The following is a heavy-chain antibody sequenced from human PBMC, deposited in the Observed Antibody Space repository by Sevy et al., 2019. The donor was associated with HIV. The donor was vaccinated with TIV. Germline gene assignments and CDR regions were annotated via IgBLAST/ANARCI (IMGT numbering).Heavy chain of an antibody. D-gene: IGHD6-13*01. CDR3: ARHPEGAAAGTGRFDY. Sequence: GESLKISCKGSGYSFTSYWIGWVRQMPGKGLEWMGIIYPGDSDTRYSPSFQGRVAISADKSITTAYLQWSSLKASETAMYDGARHPEGAAAGTGRFDYWGQGTLVTVSS. CDR2: IYPGDSDT. V-gene: IGHV5-51*01. CDR1: GYSFTSYW. J-gene: IGHJ4*02.